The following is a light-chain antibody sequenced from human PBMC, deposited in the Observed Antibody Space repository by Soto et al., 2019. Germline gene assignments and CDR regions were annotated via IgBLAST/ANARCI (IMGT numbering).Light chain of an antibody. CDR3: QSADSSSSWS. CDR2: KDS. J-gene: IGLJ2*01. CDR1: ALPKQY. V-gene: IGLV3-25*03. Sequence: SYELTQPPSVSVSPGQTARITCSGDALPKQYAYWYRQKPGQAPVLVIFKDSERASGIPERFSGSNSGTTATLTISGVQAEDEADYHCQSADSSSSWSFGGGTKLTVL.